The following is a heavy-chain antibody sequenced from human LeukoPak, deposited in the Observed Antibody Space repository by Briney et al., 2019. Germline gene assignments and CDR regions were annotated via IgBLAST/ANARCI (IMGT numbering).Heavy chain of an antibody. Sequence: PGGSLRLSCAASGFTFSSYSMNWVRQAPGKGLEWVSYISSSSSTIYYADSVKGRFTIFRDNAKNSLYLQMNSLRDEDTAVYYCARDLAVSYDFWSGYYDSPGFDYWGQGTLVTVSS. CDR3: ARDLAVSYDFWSGYYDSPGFDY. CDR1: GFTFSSYS. J-gene: IGHJ4*02. CDR2: ISSSSSTI. V-gene: IGHV3-48*02. D-gene: IGHD3-3*01.